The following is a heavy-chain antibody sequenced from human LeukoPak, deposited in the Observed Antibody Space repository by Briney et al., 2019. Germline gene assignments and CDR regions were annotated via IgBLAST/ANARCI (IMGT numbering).Heavy chain of an antibody. CDR1: GYTFSGTGWY. CDR3: ARDGPAQMVDLDY. J-gene: IGHJ4*02. CDR2: IHPNNGDT. D-gene: IGHD3-10*01. Sequence: DSVKVSCKASGYTFSGTGWYLYWLRRAPGQGLECMGWIHPNNGDTAYARKFEGRVAMTRDTSISTAYMELRRLRPDGTAVYFCARDGPAQMVDLDYWGQGTLVTVSS. V-gene: IGHV1-2*02.